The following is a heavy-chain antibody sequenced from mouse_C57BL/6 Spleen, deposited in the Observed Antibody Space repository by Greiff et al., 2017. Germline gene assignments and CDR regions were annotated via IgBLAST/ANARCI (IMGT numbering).Heavy chain of an antibody. J-gene: IGHJ1*03. CDR2: ILPGSGST. CDR1: GYTFTGYW. Sequence: VQLQQSGAELMKPGASVKLSCKATGYTFTGYWIEWVKQRPGHGLEWIGEILPGSGSTNYNEKFKGKATFTADTSSNTAYMELSSLTTEDSASDYCARGGAYGNDWYFDVWGTGTTVTVSS. V-gene: IGHV1-9*01. D-gene: IGHD2-1*01. CDR3: ARGGAYGNDWYFDV.